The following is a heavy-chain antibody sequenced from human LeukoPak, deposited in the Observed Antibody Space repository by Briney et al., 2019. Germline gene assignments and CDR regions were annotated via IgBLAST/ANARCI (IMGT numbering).Heavy chain of an antibody. CDR1: GYSFSTYW. CDR3: ARRGSGSSFDY. Sequence: GESLKISRKGSGYSFSTYWIGWVRQMPGKGLEWMGIIYPGDSDTTYRPSFQGQVTISADKSISTAYLQWSSLKASDTAMYYCARRGSGSSFDYWGQGTLVTVSS. D-gene: IGHD1-26*01. V-gene: IGHV5-51*01. CDR2: IYPGDSDT. J-gene: IGHJ4*02.